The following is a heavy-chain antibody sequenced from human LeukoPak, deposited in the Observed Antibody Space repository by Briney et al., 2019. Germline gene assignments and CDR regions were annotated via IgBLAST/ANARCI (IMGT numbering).Heavy chain of an antibody. J-gene: IGHJ4*02. Sequence: GRSLRLSCAASGFTFSSYGMHWVRQAPGKGLAWVAVICYDGSNKYFADSVKGRFTISRDNSKNKLYLHRNSLRAEDTAVYYCTRVRCSGGTCYSSDYWGQGTLVTVSS. CDR2: ICYDGSNK. V-gene: IGHV3-33*01. D-gene: IGHD2-15*01. CDR3: TRVRCSGGTCYSSDY. CDR1: GFTFSSYG.